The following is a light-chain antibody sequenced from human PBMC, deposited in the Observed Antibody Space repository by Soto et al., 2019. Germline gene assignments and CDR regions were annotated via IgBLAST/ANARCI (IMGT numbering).Light chain of an antibody. V-gene: IGKV4-1*01. CDR3: QQYYSLPWT. CDR2: WAS. CDR1: QIVLYTSNNKNF. J-gene: IGKJ1*01. Sequence: DIVMTQSPQSLAVSLGERATINCKSSQIVLYTSNNKNFLAWYQQKPGQPPKLLFYWASTRESGVPDRFSGRVSGTDFTLTINSLQAEDVAVYYCQQYYSLPWTFGRGTKVDNK.